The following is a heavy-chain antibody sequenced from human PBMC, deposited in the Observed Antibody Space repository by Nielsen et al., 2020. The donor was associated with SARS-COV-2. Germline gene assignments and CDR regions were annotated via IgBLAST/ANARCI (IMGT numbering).Heavy chain of an antibody. CDR2: IIPIFGTA. D-gene: IGHD3-3*01. V-gene: IGHV1-69*01. Sequence: WVRQAPGQGLEWMGGIIPIFGTANYAQKFQGRVTITADESTSTAYMELSSLRSEDTAVYYCAWGARFWEWLFGGAALDYWGQGTLVTVSS. CDR3: AWGARFWEWLFGGAALDY. J-gene: IGHJ4*02.